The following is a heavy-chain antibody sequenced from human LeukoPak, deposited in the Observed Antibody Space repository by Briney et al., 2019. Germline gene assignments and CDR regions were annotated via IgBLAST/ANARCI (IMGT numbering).Heavy chain of an antibody. V-gene: IGHV4-39*07. J-gene: IGHJ4*02. Sequence: SETLSLTCTVSGGSISSSSYYWGWIRQPPGKGLEWIGSIYYSGSTYYNPSLKSRVTISVDTSKNQVSLKLNSVTAADTAVYYCATYHYGSGSYHNHPNFDSWGQGTLVTVSS. CDR3: ATYHYGSGSYHNHPNFDS. CDR2: IYYSGST. D-gene: IGHD3-10*01. CDR1: GGSISSSSYY.